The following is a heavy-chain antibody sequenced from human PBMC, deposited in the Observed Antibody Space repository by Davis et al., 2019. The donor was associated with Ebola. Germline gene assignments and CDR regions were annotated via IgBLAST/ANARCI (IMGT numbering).Heavy chain of an antibody. CDR2: IKQDGSEK. J-gene: IGHJ4*02. Sequence: GGSLRLSCAASGFTFSSYWMSWVRQAPGKGLEWVANIKQDGSEKYYVDSVKGRFTISRDNAKNSLYLQMNSLRAEDTAVYYCARGGLIGVGYYFDYWGQGTLVTVSS. D-gene: IGHD2-8*01. CDR3: ARGGLIGVGYYFDY. CDR1: GFTFSSYW. V-gene: IGHV3-7*03.